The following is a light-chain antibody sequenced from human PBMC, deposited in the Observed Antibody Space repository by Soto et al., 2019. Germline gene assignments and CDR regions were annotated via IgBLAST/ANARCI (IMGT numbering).Light chain of an antibody. CDR3: SSYTSSSIPYV. CDR2: DVS. CDR1: NSDVGGYNF. J-gene: IGLJ1*01. V-gene: IGLV2-14*01. Sequence: QSALTQPASASGSPGQSITISCTGTNSDVGGYNFVSWYQQHPGKAPKLMIYDVSNWPSGVSNRFSGSKSGNTASLNISGLQAEDEADYYCSSYTSSSIPYVFGIGTKLTVL.